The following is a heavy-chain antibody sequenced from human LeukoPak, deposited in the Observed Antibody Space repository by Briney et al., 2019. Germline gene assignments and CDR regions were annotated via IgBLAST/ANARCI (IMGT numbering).Heavy chain of an antibody. D-gene: IGHD3-3*01. J-gene: IGHJ5*02. CDR3: AKDLRFLEWLLSAGFDP. Sequence: PGGSLRLSCAASGFTFSSYAMSWVRQAPGKGLEWVSAISGSGGSTYSAESVKGRFTISRDNSKNTLYLQMNSLRAEDTAVYYCAKDLRFLEWLLSAGFDPWGQGTLVTVSS. CDR1: GFTFSSYA. V-gene: IGHV3-23*01. CDR2: ISGSGGST.